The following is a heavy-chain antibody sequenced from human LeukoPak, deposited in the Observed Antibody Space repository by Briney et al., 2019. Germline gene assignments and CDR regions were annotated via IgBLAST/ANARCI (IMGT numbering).Heavy chain of an antibody. Sequence: SETLSLTCTVSGGSINSYYWSWIRQPPGKGLEWIGYIYYTGSTKYNPSLKSRVTMSVDTSKNQFSLRLTSVTAADTAEYYCARSRTTSSSVDYWGRGILVTVSS. J-gene: IGHJ4*02. CDR1: GGSINSYY. V-gene: IGHV4-59*01. CDR3: ARSRTTSSSVDY. D-gene: IGHD2/OR15-2a*01. CDR2: IYYTGST.